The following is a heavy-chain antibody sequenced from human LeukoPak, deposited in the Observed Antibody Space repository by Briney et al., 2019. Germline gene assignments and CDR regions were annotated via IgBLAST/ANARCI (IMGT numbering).Heavy chain of an antibody. CDR2: MSAYHGNT. CDR3: SRLMTVTSFFDY. V-gene: IGHV1-18*01. D-gene: IGHD4-23*01. Sequence: GASVTVSCTCSGYTFTCYGNSWVRQPHRQGLEWVGRMSAYHGNTNYAQKPHDRGTMTTDASTSTAYIELRSLRSDDTAAYYYSRLMTVTSFFDYWGQGTLVTVSS. CDR1: GYTFTCYG. J-gene: IGHJ4*02.